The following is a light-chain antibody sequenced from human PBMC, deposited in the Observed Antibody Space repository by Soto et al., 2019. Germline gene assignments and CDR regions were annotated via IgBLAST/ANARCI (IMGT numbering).Light chain of an antibody. J-gene: IGKJ2*01. CDR3: QQYNSLMYT. Sequence: DIQMTQSPSTLSASVGDRVTITCRASQSISSWLAWYQQKPGKAPKLLIYDASSLESGVPSRFSGSGSGTEFTITISSLQPDDFATYYCQQYNSLMYTFGQGTKLEIK. V-gene: IGKV1-5*01. CDR2: DAS. CDR1: QSISSW.